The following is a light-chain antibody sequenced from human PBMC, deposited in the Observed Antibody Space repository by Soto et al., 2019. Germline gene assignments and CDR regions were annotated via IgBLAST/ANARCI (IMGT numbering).Light chain of an antibody. CDR2: STS. V-gene: IGLV8-61*01. CDR1: SGSVSTSYY. CDR3: VLYMGSGIWV. Sequence: QTVVTQEPSFSVSPGGTVTLTCGLSSGSVSTSYYPIWYQQTPGQAPRTVIYSTSARSSGVPGRFSGSILGNKAALTISGAQADDESHYYCVLYMGSGIWVFGGGTNITVL. J-gene: IGLJ3*02.